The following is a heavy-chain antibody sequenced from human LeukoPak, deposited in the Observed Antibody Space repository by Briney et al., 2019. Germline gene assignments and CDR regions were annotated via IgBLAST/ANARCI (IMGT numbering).Heavy chain of an antibody. D-gene: IGHD4-23*01. CDR1: GFTFSSYG. CDR3: ARGLTPGGGNSAAY. CDR2: ISHDGTYK. V-gene: IGHV3-30*03. Sequence: PGGSLRLSCAASGFTFSSYGMHWVRQAPGKGLEGVAVISHDGTYKYYADSVKGRFTISRDNARNTLYLQMNSLRAEDTGVYYCARGLTPGGGNSAAYWGQGTLVTVSS. J-gene: IGHJ4*02.